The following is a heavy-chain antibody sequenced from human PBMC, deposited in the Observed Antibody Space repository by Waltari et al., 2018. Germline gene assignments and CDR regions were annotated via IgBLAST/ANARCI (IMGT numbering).Heavy chain of an antibody. J-gene: IGHJ3*02. CDR1: GFTFSSYG. V-gene: IGHV3-30*02. CDR3: ANQDYGYNPGSAFDI. CDR2: IRYDGSNK. Sequence: QVQLVESGGGVVQPGGSLRLSCAASGFTFSSYGMHWVRQAPGKGLEWVAFIRYDGSNKYYADSVKGRFTISRDNSKNTLYLQMNSLRAEDTTVYYCANQDYGYNPGSAFDIWGQGTMVTVSS. D-gene: IGHD5-18*01.